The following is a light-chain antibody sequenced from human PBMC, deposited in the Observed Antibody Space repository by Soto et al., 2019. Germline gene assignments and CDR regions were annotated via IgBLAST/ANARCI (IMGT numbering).Light chain of an antibody. CDR3: QQYYNSPLT. CDR1: QSVFSTSKNKNF. CDR2: WAS. J-gene: IGKJ4*01. Sequence: DIVMTQSPDSLAVSLGARATINCRSSQSVFSTSKNKNFLAWFQQKPGQPPKLLIYWASTRESGVPDRFAGSGSGTDFSLTISSLQAEDVAVYYCQQYYNSPLTFGGGTKVEIK. V-gene: IGKV4-1*01.